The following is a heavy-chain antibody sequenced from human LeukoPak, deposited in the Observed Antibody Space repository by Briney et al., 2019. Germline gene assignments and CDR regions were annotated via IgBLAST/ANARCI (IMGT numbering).Heavy chain of an antibody. CDR2: ISAYNGNT. CDR3: ARDGALTVPYDVFDF. V-gene: IGHV1-18*01. D-gene: IGHD1-26*01. J-gene: IGHJ3*01. CDR1: GYTFTSYG. Sequence: ASVKVSCKASGYTFTSYGISWVRQAPGQGLEWMGWISAYNGNTNYAQKLQGRVTMTTDTSTSTAYMELRSLRDDDTAVYYCARDGALTVPYDVFDFWGQGTMLPVFS.